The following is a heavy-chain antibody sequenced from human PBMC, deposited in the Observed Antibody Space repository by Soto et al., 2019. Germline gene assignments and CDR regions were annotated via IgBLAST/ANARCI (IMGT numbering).Heavy chain of an antibody. D-gene: IGHD2-15*01. J-gene: IGHJ3*02. V-gene: IGHV3-23*01. CDR2: ISGSGGST. CDR1: GFTFSSYA. Sequence: EVQLLESGGGLVQPGGSLRLSCAASGFTFSSYAMSWVRQAPGKGLEWVSAISGSGGSTYYADSVKGRFTISRDNSKTTLYLQMNSGRAEDTAVYYCAKLVVVVAATSNHDAFDIWGQGTMVTVSS. CDR3: AKLVVVVAATSNHDAFDI.